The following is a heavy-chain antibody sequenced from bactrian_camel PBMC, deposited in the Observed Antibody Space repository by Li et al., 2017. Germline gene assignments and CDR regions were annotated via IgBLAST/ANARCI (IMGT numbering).Heavy chain of an antibody. CDR2: IYTGDGST. D-gene: IGHD5*01. CDR1: GFTFSSYW. Sequence: VQLVESGGGLVQPGGSLRLSCAASGFTFSSYWMYWVRQAPGKGLEWVSSIYTGDGSTYYADSVKGRFTISRDDAKDTLYLQLNSLKTEDTAMYYCAKDYVDGLGIDYWGQGTQVTVS. J-gene: IGHJ4*01. CDR3: AKDYVDGLGIDY. V-gene: IGHV3S1*01.